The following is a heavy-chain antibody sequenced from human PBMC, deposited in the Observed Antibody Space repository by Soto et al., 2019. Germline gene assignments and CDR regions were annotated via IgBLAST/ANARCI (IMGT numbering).Heavy chain of an antibody. D-gene: IGHD3-10*01. CDR3: APGAGRNYYYGMDV. Sequence: EVQLLESGGGLVQPGGSLRLSCAASGFTFSSYAMSWVRQAPGKGLEWVSAISGSGGSTYYADSVKGRFTISRDNSKNTMYLQMNSLRAEDTAVYYCAPGAGRNYYYGMDVWGQGTTVTVSS. CDR1: GFTFSSYA. V-gene: IGHV3-23*01. CDR2: ISGSGGST. J-gene: IGHJ6*02.